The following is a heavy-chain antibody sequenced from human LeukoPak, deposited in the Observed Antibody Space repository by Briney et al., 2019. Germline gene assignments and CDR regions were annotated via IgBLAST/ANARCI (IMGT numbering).Heavy chain of an antibody. CDR1: GGTFSSYA. J-gene: IGHJ4*02. V-gene: IGHV1-69*04. CDR3: ARNYYGSGSYYNHFDY. D-gene: IGHD3-10*01. CDR2: IIPILGIA. Sequence: SVKVSRKASGGTFSSYAISWVRQAPGQGLEWMGRIIPILGIANYAQKFQGRVTITADKSTSTAYMELSSLRSEDTAVYYCARNYYGSGSYYNHFDYWGQGTLVTVSS.